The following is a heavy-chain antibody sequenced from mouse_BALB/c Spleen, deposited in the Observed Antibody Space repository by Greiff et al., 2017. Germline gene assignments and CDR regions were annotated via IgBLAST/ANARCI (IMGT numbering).Heavy chain of an antibody. J-gene: IGHJ4*01. V-gene: IGHV5-6-5*01. CDR2: ISSGGST. CDR1: GFTFSSYA. CDR3: ARGYGLYAMDY. Sequence: DVKLVESGGGLVKPGGSLKLSCAASGFTFSSYAMSWVRQTPEKRLEWVASISSGGSTYYPDSVKGRFTISRDNARNILYLQMSSLRSEDTAMYYCARGYGLYAMDYWGQGTSVTVSS. D-gene: IGHD2-10*02.